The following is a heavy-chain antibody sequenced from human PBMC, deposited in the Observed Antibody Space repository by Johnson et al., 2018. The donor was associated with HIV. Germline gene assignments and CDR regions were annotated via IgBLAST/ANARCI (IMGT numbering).Heavy chain of an antibody. Sequence: VQLVESGGGLVQPGGSLRLSCAASGFTFSSYWMSWVRQAPGKGLEWVANIKQDGSEKYYVDSVKGRFTISRDNAKNSLYLQMNSLRAEDTAVYYCARDRYSSSWYFGGYAGAFDIWGQGTMVTVSS. J-gene: IGHJ3*02. CDR1: GFTFSSYW. CDR3: ARDRYSSSWYFGGYAGAFDI. D-gene: IGHD6-13*01. V-gene: IGHV3-7*05. CDR2: IKQDGSEK.